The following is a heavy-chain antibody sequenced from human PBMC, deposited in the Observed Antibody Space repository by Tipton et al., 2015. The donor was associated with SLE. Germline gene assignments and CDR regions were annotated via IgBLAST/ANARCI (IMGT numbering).Heavy chain of an antibody. CDR2: IYYSGST. CDR1: GDSIRRHF. Sequence: GLVKPSETLSLTCTVSGDSIRRHFWSWIRQPPGKGLEWIGYIYYSGSTNYNPSLKSRVTISVDTSKNQFSLKLSSVTAADTAVYYCAREERIAAAGRLYYYYAMDVWGQGTTVTVSS. J-gene: IGHJ6*02. CDR3: AREERIAAAGRLYYYYAMDV. V-gene: IGHV4-59*11. D-gene: IGHD6-13*01.